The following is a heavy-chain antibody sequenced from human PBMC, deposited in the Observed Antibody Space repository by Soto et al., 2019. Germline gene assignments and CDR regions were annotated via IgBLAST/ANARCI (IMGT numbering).Heavy chain of an antibody. Sequence: GESLKISCKGPVDDFVSYRIGWVRQVSGKGLEWIGHVRPGDSETRYGPSFHGHVSTSADKSISTVYLKWTNLEASDTGVYYCARHVGEVGYCINGVCRMDLWGQGTTVTVSS. CDR2: VRPGDSET. CDR1: VDDFVSYR. CDR3: ARHVGEVGYCINGVCRMDL. J-gene: IGHJ6*02. V-gene: IGHV5-51*01. D-gene: IGHD2-8*01.